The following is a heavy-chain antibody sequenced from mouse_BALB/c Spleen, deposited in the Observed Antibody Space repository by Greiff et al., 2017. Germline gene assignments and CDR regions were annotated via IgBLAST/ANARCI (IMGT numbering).Heavy chain of an antibody. Sequence: QVQLQQSGAELAKPGASVKMSCTASGYTFTSYWMHWVKQRPGQGLEWIGYINPSTGYTEYNQKFKDKATLTADNSSSTAYMQLSSLTSEDSAVYYCAREDYYGSSDGAMDYWGQGTSVTVSS. CDR2: INPSTGYT. CDR3: AREDYYGSSDGAMDY. CDR1: GYTFTSYW. D-gene: IGHD1-1*01. V-gene: IGHV1-7*01. J-gene: IGHJ4*01.